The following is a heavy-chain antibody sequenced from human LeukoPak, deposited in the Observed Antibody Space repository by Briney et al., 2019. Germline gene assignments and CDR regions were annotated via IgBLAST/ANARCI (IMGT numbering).Heavy chain of an antibody. J-gene: IGHJ4*02. CDR2: ISSTGGST. D-gene: IGHD3-10*01. V-gene: IGHV3-23*01. Sequence: TGGSLRLSCAASGFTFSNYAMSWVRQAPGKGLEWVSTISSTGGSTYYADSVKGRFTVSRDNSQNTLSLQMNSLRVEDTAVYYCAKDLRFRQGVDYWGQGTLVTVSS. CDR1: GFTFSNYA. CDR3: AKDLRFRQGVDY.